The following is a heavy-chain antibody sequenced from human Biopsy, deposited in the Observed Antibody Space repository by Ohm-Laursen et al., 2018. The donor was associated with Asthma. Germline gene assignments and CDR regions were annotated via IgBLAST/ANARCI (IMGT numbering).Heavy chain of an antibody. D-gene: IGHD6-19*01. CDR1: GGTFRNFA. V-gene: IGHV1-69*01. CDR2: IMTVFGTA. CDR3: ARCQVGYSSGWSLLMKKIYYSGMDV. J-gene: IGHJ6*02. Sequence: CSPCVSSEPPGGTFRNFAISCVRQAPGHGLEWLGGIMTVFGTANSAPTFQGRVTIPADETTSTAYMEVTSLRSEDTAIYYCARCQVGYSSGWSLLMKKIYYSGMDVWGQGTAVTVSS.